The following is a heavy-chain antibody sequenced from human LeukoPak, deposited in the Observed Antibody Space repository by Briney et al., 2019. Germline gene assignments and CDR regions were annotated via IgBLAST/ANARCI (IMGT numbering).Heavy chain of an antibody. V-gene: IGHV3-23*01. CDR1: GFTFSSYA. D-gene: IGHD5-12*01. CDR3: AKDPKNIVATIYT. CDR2: ISGSGGST. Sequence: GGSLRLSCAASGFTFSSYAMSWVRQAPGKGLEWVSAISGSGGSTYYADSVKGRFTISRDNSKNTLYLQMNSLGAEDTAVYYCAKDPKNIVATIYTWGQGTLVTVSS. J-gene: IGHJ5*02.